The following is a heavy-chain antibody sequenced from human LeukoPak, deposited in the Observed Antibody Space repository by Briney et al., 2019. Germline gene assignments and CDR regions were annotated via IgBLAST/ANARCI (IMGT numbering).Heavy chain of an antibody. CDR3: AKVKYGDYGGGYFDY. CDR1: GFTFDDYA. CDR2: ISWNSGSI. D-gene: IGHD4-17*01. Sequence: QSGGSLRLSCAASGFTFDDYAMHWVRQAPGKGLEWASGISWNSGSIGYADSVKGRFTISRDNAKNSLYLQMNSLRAEDTALYYCAKVKYGDYGGGYFDYWGQGTLVTVSS. V-gene: IGHV3-9*01. J-gene: IGHJ4*02.